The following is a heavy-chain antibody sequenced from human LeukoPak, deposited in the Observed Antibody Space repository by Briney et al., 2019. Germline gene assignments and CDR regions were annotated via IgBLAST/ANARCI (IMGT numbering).Heavy chain of an antibody. J-gene: IGHJ5*02. CDR3: ARDRQGITGTEWFDP. V-gene: IGHV3-20*04. CDR2: ISCNSDRT. D-gene: IGHD1-20*01. CDR1: GFTFGDYG. Sequence: PGGSLRLSCEGSGFTFGDYGMSWVRQAPGKGPEWVAGISCNSDRTDYPDSVKGRFTISRDNAKNSLFLQMDSLRVEDTAFYYCARDRQGITGTEWFDPWGQGILVTVSS.